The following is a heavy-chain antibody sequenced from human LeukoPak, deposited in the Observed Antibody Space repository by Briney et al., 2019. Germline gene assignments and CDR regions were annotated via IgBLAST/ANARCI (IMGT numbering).Heavy chain of an antibody. J-gene: IGHJ4*02. V-gene: IGHV3-21*04. CDR1: GFTFSSYS. CDR2: ISTSSTYI. CDR3: AKQKKGSGCYDY. Sequence: GGSLRLSCAASGFTFSSYSMNWVRQAPGKGLEWVSSISTSSTYIYYADSVKGRFTISRDNAKNTLYLQMNSLRAEDTAVYYCAKQKKGSGCYDYWGQGTLVTVSS. D-gene: IGHD6-19*01.